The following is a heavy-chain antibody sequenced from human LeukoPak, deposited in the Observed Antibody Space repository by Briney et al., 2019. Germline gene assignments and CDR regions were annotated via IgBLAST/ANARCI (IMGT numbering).Heavy chain of an antibody. D-gene: IGHD3-3*01. J-gene: IGHJ6*03. V-gene: IGHV3-48*04. CDR2: ISSSGSSI. CDR3: ARGAIDVWSGYYDVNFNYYYMDV. Sequence: GGSLRLSCAASGFTFSSYTMNWVRQAPGKGLEWVSYISSSGSSIYYADSVKGRFTISRDNAKNSLYLQMNSLRAEDTAVYYCARGAIDVWSGYYDVNFNYYYMDVWGKGTTVTVSS. CDR1: GFTFSSYT.